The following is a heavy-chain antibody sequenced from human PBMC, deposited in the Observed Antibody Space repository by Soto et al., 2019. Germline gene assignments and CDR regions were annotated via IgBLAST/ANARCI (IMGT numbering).Heavy chain of an antibody. J-gene: IGHJ4*01. CDR2: ISAAGDP. Sequence: GGSLRRSCEASGFTFRDDDMHWVRQATGKGLELVSGISAAGDPDYADSVEGRFTISRDNSKNTLYLQMNSLRAEDTAVYYCAKAKDPVIAAGGIDEWGHGTLVTVSS. CDR3: AKAKDPVIAAGGIDE. CDR1: GFTFRDDD. D-gene: IGHD6-13*01. V-gene: IGHV3-13*05.